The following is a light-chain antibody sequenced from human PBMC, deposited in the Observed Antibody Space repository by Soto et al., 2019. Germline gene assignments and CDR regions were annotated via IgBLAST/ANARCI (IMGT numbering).Light chain of an antibody. V-gene: IGKV3-20*01. J-gene: IGKJ1*01. CDR1: QSVSSSY. Sequence: EIVLTQSPGTLSLSPGERAMFSCRASQSVSSSYLAWYQQKPGRAPRLLIYGASSRATGIPDRFSGSGSGTDFTLTISRLEPEDFAVYYCQQYATSPQTFGQGTKVEIK. CDR3: QQYATSPQT. CDR2: GAS.